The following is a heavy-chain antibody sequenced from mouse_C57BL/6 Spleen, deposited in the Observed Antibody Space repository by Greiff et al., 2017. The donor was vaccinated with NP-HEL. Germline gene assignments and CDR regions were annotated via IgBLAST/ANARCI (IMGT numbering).Heavy chain of an antibody. CDR3: TRYYYGSSPLAMDY. CDR2: IDPETGGT. Sequence: QVQLQQSGAELVRPGASVTLSCKASGYTFTDYEMHWVKQTPVHGLEWIGAIDPETGGTAYNQKFKGKAILTADKSSSTAYMELRSLTSEDSAVYYCTRYYYGSSPLAMDYWGQGTSVTVSS. D-gene: IGHD1-1*01. CDR1: GYTFTDYE. V-gene: IGHV1-15*01. J-gene: IGHJ4*01.